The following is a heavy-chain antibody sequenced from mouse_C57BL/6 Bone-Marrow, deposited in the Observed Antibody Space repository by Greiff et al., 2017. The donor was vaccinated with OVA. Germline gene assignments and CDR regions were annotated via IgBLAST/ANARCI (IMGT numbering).Heavy chain of an antibody. CDR3: ARGYGSSLWYFDV. CDR1: GYSITSGYY. D-gene: IGHD1-1*01. Sequence: EVKLVESGPGLVKPSQSLSLTCSVTGYSITSGYYWNWIRQFPGNKLEWMGYISYDGSNNYNPSLKNRISITRDTSKNQFFLKLNSVTTEDTATYYCARGYGSSLWYFDVWGTGTTVTVSS. CDR2: ISYDGSN. J-gene: IGHJ1*03. V-gene: IGHV3-6*01.